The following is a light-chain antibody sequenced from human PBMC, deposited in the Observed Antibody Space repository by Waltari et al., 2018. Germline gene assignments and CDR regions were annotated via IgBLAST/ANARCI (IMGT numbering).Light chain of an antibody. CDR1: DIGSKR. V-gene: IGLV3-21*04. CDR3: QVWASSTDHHAV. Sequence: SYVLPQPPSVSVAPGQTARITCAGHDIGSKRVTRYQQKPGQAPVLVIFYDSDRPSGIPERFSGSNSGNTATLSISRVEAGDEAGYYCQVWASSTDHHAVFGGGTQLTVL. J-gene: IGLJ7*01. CDR2: YDS.